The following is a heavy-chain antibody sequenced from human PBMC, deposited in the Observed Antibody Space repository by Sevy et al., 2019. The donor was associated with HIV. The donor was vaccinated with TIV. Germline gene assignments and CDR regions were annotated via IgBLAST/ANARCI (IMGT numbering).Heavy chain of an antibody. CDR3: ARDGPYYSNYYYGMDV. CDR1: GGTFSSYA. Sequence: ASVKVSCKASGGTFSSYAISWVRQAPGQGLEWMGGIIPIFGTANYAQMFQGRVTITADESTSTAYMELSSLRSEDTAVYYCARDGPYYSNYYYGMDVWGQGTTVTVSS. J-gene: IGHJ6*02. D-gene: IGHD3-10*01. CDR2: IIPIFGTA. V-gene: IGHV1-69*13.